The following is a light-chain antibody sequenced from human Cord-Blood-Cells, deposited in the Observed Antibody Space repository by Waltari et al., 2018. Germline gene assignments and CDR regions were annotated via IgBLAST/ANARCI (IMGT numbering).Light chain of an antibody. CDR2: EIS. CDR3: MQGTQFPRT. Sequence: DIVMTPTPLSSPVNLGQPASISCRCTQSLVYRDGNPYLSWLQQRPVQPPRLLIYEISNRFAGVPDRFSGSGAGTDFTLKISRVEAEDVGVYYCMQGTQFPRTFGQGTKVEIK. V-gene: IGKV2-24*01. J-gene: IGKJ1*01. CDR1: QSLVYRDGNPY.